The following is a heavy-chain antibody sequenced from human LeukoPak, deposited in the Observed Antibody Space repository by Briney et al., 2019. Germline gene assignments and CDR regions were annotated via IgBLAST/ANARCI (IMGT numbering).Heavy chain of an antibody. D-gene: IGHD2-21*01. Sequence: SETLSLTCTVSGGSISSSSYYWGWIRQPPGKGLEWIGSIYYSGSTYYNPSLKSRVTISVDTSKNQFSLKLSSVTAADTAVYYCARLGKGVVIAIPDYWGQGTLVTVSS. CDR3: ARLGKGVVIAIPDY. J-gene: IGHJ4*02. CDR1: GGSISSSSYY. V-gene: IGHV4-39*01. CDR2: IYYSGST.